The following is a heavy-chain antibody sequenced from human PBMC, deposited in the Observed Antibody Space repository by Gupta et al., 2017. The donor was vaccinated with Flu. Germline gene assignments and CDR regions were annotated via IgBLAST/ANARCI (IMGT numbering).Heavy chain of an antibody. CDR1: GYTFTGYY. CDR3: ARELAAGDGYSIDY. V-gene: IGHV1-2*02. Sequence: QVQLVQSGAEVKKPGASVKVSCKSSGYTFTGYYMHWGRQAPGQGLEWMGWSNPNSGGTNYAQKFQGRGTMTRDTSISTAYMELSRLRSDDTAVYYCARELAAGDGYSIDYWGQGTRVTVSS. D-gene: IGHD4-4*01. J-gene: IGHJ4*02. CDR2: SNPNSGGT.